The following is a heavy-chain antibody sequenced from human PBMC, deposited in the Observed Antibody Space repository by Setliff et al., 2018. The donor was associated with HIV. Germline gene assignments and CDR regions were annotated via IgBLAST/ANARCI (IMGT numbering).Heavy chain of an antibody. Sequence: SETLSLTCAVSGGPISRRNWWSCVRQPPGKGLEWIAYIFYTGSTNYNPSLKSRVTISVDTSENQLSLRLTSMTAADTAVYYCARSQPDTIFGVVVFDCWGQGKMVTVSS. CDR2: IFYTGST. J-gene: IGHJ4*02. CDR1: GGPISRRNW. CDR3: ARSQPDTIFGVVVFDC. V-gene: IGHV4-4*02. D-gene: IGHD3-3*01.